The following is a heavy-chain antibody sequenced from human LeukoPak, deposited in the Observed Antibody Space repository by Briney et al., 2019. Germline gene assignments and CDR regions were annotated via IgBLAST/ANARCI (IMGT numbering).Heavy chain of an antibody. CDR2: ISAYNGNT. V-gene: IGHV1-18*04. CDR3: ARDNYDILTGYLYYFDY. Sequence: ASVKVSCKASGYTFTSYGISWVRQAPGQGLEWMGWISAYNGNTNYAQKLQGRVTMPTDTSTSTAYMELRSLRSDDTAVYYCARDNYDILTGYLYYFDYWGQGTLVTVSS. J-gene: IGHJ4*02. CDR1: GYTFTSYG. D-gene: IGHD3-9*01.